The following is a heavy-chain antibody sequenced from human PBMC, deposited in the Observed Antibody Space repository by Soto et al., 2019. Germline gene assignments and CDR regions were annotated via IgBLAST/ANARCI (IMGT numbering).Heavy chain of an antibody. CDR1: GFTFSNFV. CDR3: AKLLHNSYYNVMDV. V-gene: IGHV3-23*01. CDR2: IGPSGNT. D-gene: IGHD4-4*01. Sequence: PGGSPRLSSASSGFTFSNFVMRWVRQAPGQGLEWVSSIGPSGNTYYSDAVKGRFTISRDISKNTLFLQMDSLRAEDTATYYCAKLLHNSYYNVMDVWGQGTTVTVSS. J-gene: IGHJ6*02.